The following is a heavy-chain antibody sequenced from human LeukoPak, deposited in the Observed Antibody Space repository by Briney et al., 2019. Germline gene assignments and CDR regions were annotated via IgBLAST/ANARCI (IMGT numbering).Heavy chain of an antibody. CDR3: AREYMWRRSDYYYGMDV. CDR1: GFTFSSYE. CDR2: ISSSGSTI. J-gene: IGHJ6*02. Sequence: GGSLRLSCAASGFTFSSYEMNWVRQAPGKGLEWVSYISSSGSTIYYADSVKGRFTISRDNSKNTLYLQMNSLRAEDTAVYYCAREYMWRRSDYYYGMDVWGQGTTVTVSS. D-gene: IGHD2-21*01. V-gene: IGHV3-48*03.